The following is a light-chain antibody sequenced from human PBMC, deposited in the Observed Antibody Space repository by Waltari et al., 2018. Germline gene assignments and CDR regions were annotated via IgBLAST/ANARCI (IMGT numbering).Light chain of an antibody. CDR1: QSFSSSF. J-gene: IGKJ1*01. Sequence: EIVLTQSPGTLSLSPGERATLSCRASQSFSSSFLAWYQQKPGQAPRLLVFATSSRATGIPDRFSGSGSGTDFTLTISRLEAEDFAVYYCQQYGSSPWTFGQWTKVEIK. V-gene: IGKV3-20*01. CDR3: QQYGSSPWT. CDR2: ATS.